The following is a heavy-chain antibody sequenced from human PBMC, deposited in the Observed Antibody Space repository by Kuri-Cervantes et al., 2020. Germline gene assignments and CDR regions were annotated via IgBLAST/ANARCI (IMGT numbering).Heavy chain of an antibody. Sequence: ASVKISCKASGYTFTSYAMHWVRQAPGQRLEWMGWSNAGNGNTKYSQEFQGRVTITRDTSASTAYMELSSLRSEDMAVYYCARDSYYYDSSGYLDYWGQGTLVTVSS. J-gene: IGHJ4*02. CDR3: ARDSYYYDSSGYLDY. CDR2: SNAGNGNT. D-gene: IGHD3-22*01. CDR1: GYTFTSYA. V-gene: IGHV1-3*02.